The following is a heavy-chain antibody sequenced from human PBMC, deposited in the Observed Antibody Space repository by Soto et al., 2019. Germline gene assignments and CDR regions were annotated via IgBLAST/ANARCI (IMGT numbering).Heavy chain of an antibody. CDR2: INHSGST. V-gene: IGHV4-34*01. J-gene: IGHJ2*01. Sequence: SETLSLTCAVYGGSFSDYYWSWVRQPPGKGLKWIGEINHSGSTNYNPSLKSRVTISVDTSKNQFSLKLNSVTAADTAVYYCAREVPSRYFDLWGRGTPVTVSS. CDR3: AREVPSRYFDL. CDR1: GGSFSDYY. D-gene: IGHD3-10*01.